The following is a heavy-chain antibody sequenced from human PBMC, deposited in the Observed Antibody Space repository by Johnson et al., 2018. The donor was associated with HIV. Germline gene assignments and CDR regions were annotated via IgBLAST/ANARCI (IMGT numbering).Heavy chain of an antibody. CDR2: ISYDGSNK. CDR3: AREGIYCTGGRCYVAAFDI. Sequence: QVQLVESGGGVVQPGGSLTLSCAASGFTFSNYGMHWVRQAPGKGLEWVAVISYDGSNKYYADSVKGRFTISRDNSKNTLYVQMNSLRVEDTAVYYCAREGIYCTGGRCYVAAFDIWGQGTMVTVSS. V-gene: IGHV3-30*03. CDR1: GFTFSNYG. D-gene: IGHD2-15*01. J-gene: IGHJ3*02.